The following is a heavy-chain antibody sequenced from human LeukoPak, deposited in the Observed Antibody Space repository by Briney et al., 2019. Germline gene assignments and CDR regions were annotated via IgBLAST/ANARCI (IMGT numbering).Heavy chain of an antibody. Sequence: SETLSLTCTVSGGSISSSSYYWGWIRQPPGKGLEWIGSIYYSGSTYYNPSLKSRVTISVDTSKNQFSLKLSSVTAADTAVYYCARVDSYNYDFDYWGQGTLVTVSS. CDR3: ARVDSYNYDFDY. CDR2: IYYSGST. CDR1: GGSISSSSYY. V-gene: IGHV4-39*07. J-gene: IGHJ4*02. D-gene: IGHD5-24*01.